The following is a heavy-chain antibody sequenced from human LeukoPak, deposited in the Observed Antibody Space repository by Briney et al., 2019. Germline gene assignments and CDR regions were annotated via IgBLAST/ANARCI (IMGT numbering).Heavy chain of an antibody. CDR2: INAGNVNT. CDR3: ASRVGRPGYSSGWYSLHNYYYYGMDV. Sequence: ASVKVSCKASGYTFTRYAMHWVRQAPGQRLEWMGWINAGNVNTKYSQKFQGRVTITRDTSASTAYMDMSSLRSEDTAVYYCASRVGRPGYSSGWYSLHNYYYYGMDVWGQGTTVTVSS. V-gene: IGHV1-3*01. J-gene: IGHJ6*02. D-gene: IGHD6-19*01. CDR1: GYTFTRYA.